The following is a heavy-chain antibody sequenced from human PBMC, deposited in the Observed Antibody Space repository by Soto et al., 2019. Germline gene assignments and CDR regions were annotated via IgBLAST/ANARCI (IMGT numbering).Heavy chain of an antibody. Sequence: GGSLRLSCAASGFTFSHYAMHWVRQAPGKGLEWVAVISYDGTNKYYADSVKGRFTISRDDSKNTLFLQMNSLRPEDTAVYYCARAPGPMVIGTWFDPWGQGALVTVSS. CDR2: ISYDGTNK. V-gene: IGHV3-30-3*01. CDR3: ARAPGPMVIGTWFDP. D-gene: IGHD3-10*01. J-gene: IGHJ5*02. CDR1: GFTFSHYA.